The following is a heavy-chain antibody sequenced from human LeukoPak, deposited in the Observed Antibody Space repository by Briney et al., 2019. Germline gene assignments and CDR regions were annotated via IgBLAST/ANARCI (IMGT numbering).Heavy chain of an antibody. D-gene: IGHD6-6*01. CDR2: IYHSGST. CDR3: ARDLRSSSSSGINYYGMDV. Sequence: PSETLSLTCAVSGGSISSSNWWSWVRQPPGKGLEWIGEIYHSGSTNYNPSLKSRVTISVDKSKNQFSLKLSSVTAADTAVYYCARDLRSSSSSGINYYGMDVWGQGTTVTVPS. V-gene: IGHV4-4*02. CDR1: GGSISSSNW. J-gene: IGHJ6*02.